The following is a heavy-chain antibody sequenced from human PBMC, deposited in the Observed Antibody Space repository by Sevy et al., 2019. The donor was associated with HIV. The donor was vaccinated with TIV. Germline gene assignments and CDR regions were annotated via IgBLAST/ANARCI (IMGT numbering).Heavy chain of an antibody. J-gene: IGHJ4*02. CDR1: GFTFSSYS. CDR2: INSISTYI. V-gene: IGHV3-21*04. D-gene: IGHD6-25*01. CDR3: ARVRVAAADYYFDY. Sequence: GGSLRLSCAASGFTFSSYSMHWVRQAPGKGLEWVSSINSISTYIYYADSVKGRFTISRDNAKNSLYLQMNSLRAEDTAVYYCARVRVAAADYYFDYWGQGTLVTVSS.